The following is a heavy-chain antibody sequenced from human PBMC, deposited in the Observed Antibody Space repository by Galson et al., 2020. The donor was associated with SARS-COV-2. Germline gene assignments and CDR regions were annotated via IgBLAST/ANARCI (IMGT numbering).Heavy chain of an antibody. V-gene: IGHV3-33*08. Sequence: SPNIPCAAPGFTLNRYVLHWVRQAPSKGLEWVAVVLPDGSNQYYADSVKGRFTISRDNPKNTVYLEMNSLRVEDTAVDFCLIEIVRVGVVNWLDPWGQGALVTVSS. CDR3: LIEIVRVGVVNWLDP. CDR1: GFTLNRYV. CDR2: VLPDGSNQ. D-gene: IGHD1-26*01. J-gene: IGHJ5*02.